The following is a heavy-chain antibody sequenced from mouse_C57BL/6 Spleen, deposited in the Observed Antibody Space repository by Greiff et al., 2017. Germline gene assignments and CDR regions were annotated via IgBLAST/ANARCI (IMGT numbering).Heavy chain of an antibody. CDR2: IDPSDSYT. CDR3: ARRGLYGSNYYYAMDY. V-gene: IGHV1-50*01. CDR1: GYTFTSYW. Sequence: VQLQQPGAELVKPGASVKLSCKASGYTFTSYWMQWVKQRPGQGLEWIGEIDPSDSYTNYNQKFKGKATLTVDTSSSTAYMQLSSLTSEDSAVYYCARRGLYGSNYYYAMDYWGQGTSVTVSS. J-gene: IGHJ4*01. D-gene: IGHD1-1*01.